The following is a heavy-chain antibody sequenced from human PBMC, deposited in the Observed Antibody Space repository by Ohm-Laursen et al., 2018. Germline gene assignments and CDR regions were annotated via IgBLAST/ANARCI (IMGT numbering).Heavy chain of an antibody. Sequence: SETLFLTCTVSGGSISSYYWSWIRQPPGKGLEWIGYIYYSGNTYYNPSLKSLVTISVDTSNNQFSLKLSSVTAADTAVYYCARTNDSPWFDPWGQGTLVTVSS. CDR3: ARTNDSPWFDP. J-gene: IGHJ5*02. CDR1: GGSISSYY. D-gene: IGHD2-21*02. CDR2: IYYSGNT. V-gene: IGHV4-59*12.